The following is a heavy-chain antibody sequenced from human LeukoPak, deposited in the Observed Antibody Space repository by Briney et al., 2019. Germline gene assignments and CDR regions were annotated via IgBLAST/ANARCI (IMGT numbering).Heavy chain of an antibody. CDR2: IYYSGST. CDR3: ARHMATMSDDAFDI. J-gene: IGHJ3*02. V-gene: IGHV4-59*08. D-gene: IGHD3-22*01. CDR1: GGSISSYY. Sequence: PSQTLSLTCTVSGGSISSYYWSWIRQPPGKGLEWIGYIYYSGSTNYNPSLKSRVTISVDTSKNQFSLKLSSVTAADTAVYYCARHMATMSDDAFDIWGQGTMVTVSS.